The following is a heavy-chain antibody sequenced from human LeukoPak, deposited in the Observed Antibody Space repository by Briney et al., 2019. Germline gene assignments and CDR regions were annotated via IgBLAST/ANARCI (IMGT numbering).Heavy chain of an antibody. J-gene: IGHJ4*02. CDR2: IWYDGSNK. CDR3: ARGVKTVDY. Sequence: GRSLRLSCAASGLTFSNHGMEWVRQAPGKGLEWVAVIWYDGSNKYYADSVKGRFTISRDNSKNTLYLQMNSLRVEDTAVYYCARGVKTVDYWGQGTLVTVSS. V-gene: IGHV3-33*01. D-gene: IGHD3-22*01. CDR1: GLTFSNHG.